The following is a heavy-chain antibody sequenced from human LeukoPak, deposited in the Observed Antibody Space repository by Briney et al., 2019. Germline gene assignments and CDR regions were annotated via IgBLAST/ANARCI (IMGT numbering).Heavy chain of an antibody. V-gene: IGHV7-4-1*02. Sequence: ASVKVSCKASGYTFTSYAMNWVRQAPGQGLEWMGWINTNTGNPTYAQGFTGRFVFSLDTSVSTAYLQNSSLKAEDTAVYYCASRTTGTMIDYWGQGALVTVSS. CDR2: INTNTGNP. J-gene: IGHJ4*02. D-gene: IGHD1-1*01. CDR3: ASRTTGTMIDY. CDR1: GYTFTSYA.